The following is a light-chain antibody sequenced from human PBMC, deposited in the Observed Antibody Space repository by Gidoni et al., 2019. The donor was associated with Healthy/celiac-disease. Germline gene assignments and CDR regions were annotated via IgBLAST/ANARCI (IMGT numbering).Light chain of an antibody. Sequence: SYVLTQPPSVSVAPGKTARITWGGNNIGSKSVHWYQQKPGQDPVLGVYDDSDRPSGIPERFSGSNSGNTATLTISRVEAGDEADYYCQVWDSSSDHVVFGGGTKLTVL. J-gene: IGLJ2*01. CDR2: DDS. CDR3: QVWDSSSDHVV. V-gene: IGLV3-21*03. CDR1: NIGSKS.